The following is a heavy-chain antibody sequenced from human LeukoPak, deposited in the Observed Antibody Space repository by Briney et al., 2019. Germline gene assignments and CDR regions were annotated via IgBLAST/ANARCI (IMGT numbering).Heavy chain of an antibody. CDR2: FYHRGST. V-gene: IGHV4-38-2*02. D-gene: IGHD3-22*01. CDR3: AREGTRYFDSRGYL. Sequence: PSETLSLTCTISGDSISSGFYWGWIRQPPGSGLEGIGSFYHRGSTYYNPSLKSRVTRSVDTSKNQFSLKLNSVTAADTAVYYCAREGTRYFDSRGYLWGQGTLVTVSS. J-gene: IGHJ4*02. CDR1: GDSISSGFY.